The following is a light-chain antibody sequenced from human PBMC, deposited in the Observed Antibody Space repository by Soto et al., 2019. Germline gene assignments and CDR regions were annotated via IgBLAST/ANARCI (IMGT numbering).Light chain of an antibody. CDR2: DTN. Sequence: QSVLTQPPSVSAAPGQPVTISCSGETSNIGNNYVSWYQQLPGTAPKLLIYDTNNRPSGIPDRFSGSKSGTSATLGITGLQTGDEPVYYCGAWDSSLSGVLFGGGTKLTVL. CDR1: TSNIGNNY. J-gene: IGLJ2*01. CDR3: GAWDSSLSGVL. V-gene: IGLV1-51*01.